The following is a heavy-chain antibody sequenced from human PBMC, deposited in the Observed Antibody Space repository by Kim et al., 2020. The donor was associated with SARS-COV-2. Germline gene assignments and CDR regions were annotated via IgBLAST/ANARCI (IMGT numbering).Heavy chain of an antibody. V-gene: IGHV6-1*01. J-gene: IGHJ6*02. CDR3: ARDLGYSSGWRRELYYYGMDV. CDR1: GDSFSSNSAA. CDR2: TYYRSKWYN. D-gene: IGHD6-19*01. Sequence: SQTLSLTCAISGDSFSSNSAAWNWIRQSPSRGLEWLGRTYYRSKWYNDYAVSVKSRITINPDTSKNQFSLQLNSVTPEDTAVYYCARDLGYSSGWRRELYYYGMDVWGQGTTVTVSS.